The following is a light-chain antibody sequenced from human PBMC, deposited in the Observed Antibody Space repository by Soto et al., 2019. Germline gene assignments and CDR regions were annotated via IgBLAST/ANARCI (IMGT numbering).Light chain of an antibody. CDR1: QTISSW. J-gene: IGKJ2*01. V-gene: IGKV1-5*03. CDR3: QRYNSYPYT. CDR2: RAS. Sequence: DIQMTQSPSTLSASVGDRVTVTCRASQTISSWLAWYQQKPGRAPKLLIYRASNLEIGVPSRFSGSGSGTDFTPTISSLQPDDVGTYYCQRYNSYPYTFGRGTKLEI.